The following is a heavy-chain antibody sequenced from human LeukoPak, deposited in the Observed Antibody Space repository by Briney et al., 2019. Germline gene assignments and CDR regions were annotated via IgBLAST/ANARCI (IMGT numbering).Heavy chain of an antibody. CDR3: ARDSYYDFWSGYYYYFDY. J-gene: IGHJ4*02. CDR2: ISYDGSNK. D-gene: IGHD3-3*01. CDR1: GFTFSSYA. Sequence: HPGGSLRLSCAASGFTFSSYAMHWVRQAPGKGLEWVAVISYDGSNKYYADSVKGRFTISRDNSKNTLYLQMDSLRAEDTAVYYCARDSYYDFWSGYYYYFDYWGQGTLVTVSS. V-gene: IGHV3-30-3*01.